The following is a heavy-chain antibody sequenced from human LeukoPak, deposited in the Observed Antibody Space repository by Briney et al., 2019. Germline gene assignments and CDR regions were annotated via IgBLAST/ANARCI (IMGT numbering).Heavy chain of an antibody. CDR1: GYTFTDSG. CDR2: ISAYNGNT. V-gene: IGHV1-18*01. D-gene: IGHD3-22*01. J-gene: IGHJ4*02. Sequence: ASVKVSCKASGYTFTDSGLSWVRQAPGQGLEWMGWISAYNGNTNYAQKLQGRVTMTTDTSTSTAYKELRSLRSDDTAVYYCARDAQTYYYDSSGYPIDYWGQGTLVTVSS. CDR3: ARDAQTYYYDSSGYPIDY.